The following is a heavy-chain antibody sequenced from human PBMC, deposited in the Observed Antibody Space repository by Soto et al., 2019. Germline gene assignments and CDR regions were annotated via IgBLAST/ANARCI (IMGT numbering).Heavy chain of an antibody. Sequence: TGGSLRLSCAASGFTLSSYEMNWVRQAPGKGLEWVSYTSSSGSITYYADSVKGRFIVSRDNTKNSLFLQMNSLRAEDTGTYYCARDRGVTSYYYNAMDVWGQGTTVTVSS. CDR1: GFTLSSYE. CDR2: TSSSGSIT. D-gene: IGHD2-21*02. CDR3: ARDRGVTSYYYNAMDV. V-gene: IGHV3-48*03. J-gene: IGHJ6*02.